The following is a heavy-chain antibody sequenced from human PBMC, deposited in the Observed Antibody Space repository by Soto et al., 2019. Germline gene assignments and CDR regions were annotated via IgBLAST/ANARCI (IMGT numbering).Heavy chain of an antibody. D-gene: IGHD2-15*01. J-gene: IGHJ3*02. CDR3: ARDLGLYCSGGSCYGDGAFDI. Sequence: SVKVSCKASGGTFSSYAISWVRQAPGQGLEWMGGIIPIFGTANYAQKFQGRVTITADKSTSTAYMELSSLRSEDTAVYYCARDLGLYCSGGSCYGDGAFDIWGQGTMVTVSS. CDR2: IIPIFGTA. CDR1: GGTFSSYA. V-gene: IGHV1-69*06.